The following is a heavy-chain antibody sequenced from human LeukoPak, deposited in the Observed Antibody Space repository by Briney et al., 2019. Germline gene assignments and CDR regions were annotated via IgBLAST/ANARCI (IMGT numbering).Heavy chain of an antibody. V-gene: IGHV4-34*01. CDR2: INHSGST. J-gene: IGHJ4*02. CDR3: ARGPPHFYFDY. Sequence: SETLSLTCAVYGGSFSGYYWSWIRQPPGKGLEWIGEINHSGSTNYNPSLKSRVTISVDTSKNQFSLRLSSVTAADTAVYYCARGPPHFYFDYWGQGTLVTVSS. CDR1: GGSFSGYY.